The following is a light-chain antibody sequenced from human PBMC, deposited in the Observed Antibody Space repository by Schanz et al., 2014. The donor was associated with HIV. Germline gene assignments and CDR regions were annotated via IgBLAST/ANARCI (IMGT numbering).Light chain of an antibody. CDR1: QTVSSNS. V-gene: IGKV3-20*01. J-gene: IGKJ3*01. CDR2: SAS. CDR3: QHYGSS. Sequence: EIVLTQSPGTLSLSPGERATLSCRASQTVSSNSLGWYQQKRGQVPRLLIYSASRRANGIPDRFSGSGSGIDFTLTISRLKPEDFAVYYCQHYGSSFGPGTKVDIK.